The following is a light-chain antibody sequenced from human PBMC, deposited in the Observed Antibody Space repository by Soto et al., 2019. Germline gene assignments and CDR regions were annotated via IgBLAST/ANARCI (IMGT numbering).Light chain of an antibody. CDR1: EDIRSW. V-gene: IGKV1-12*01. J-gene: IGKJ1*01. Sequence: EIQLTQSPSSLSASVGDSVTITCRASEDIRSWLGWYQQKPGEAPKLLIFAASSLQSGVPARFIGSGFGTHFTLTITDLQPEDFATYYFQQTNNFPPWTFRQETKV. CDR2: AAS. CDR3: QQTNNFPPWT.